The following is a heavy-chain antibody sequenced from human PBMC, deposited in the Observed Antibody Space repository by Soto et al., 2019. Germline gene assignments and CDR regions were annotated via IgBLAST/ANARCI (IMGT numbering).Heavy chain of an antibody. CDR3: ASSDSSGWPMGY. Sequence: SETLSLTCAVSGGSISSYYWSWIRQPPGKGLEWIGYIYYSGSTNYNPSLKSRVTISVDTSKNQFSLKLSSVTAADTAVYYCASSDSSGWPMGYWGQGTLVTVSS. D-gene: IGHD6-19*01. CDR2: IYYSGST. CDR1: GGSISSYY. V-gene: IGHV4-59*08. J-gene: IGHJ4*02.